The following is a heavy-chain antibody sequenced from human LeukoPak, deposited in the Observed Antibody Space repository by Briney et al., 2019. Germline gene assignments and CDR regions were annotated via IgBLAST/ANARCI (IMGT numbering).Heavy chain of an antibody. CDR2: IYYSGST. V-gene: IGHV4-39*01. CDR3: ARVVGGSGSWAFDY. D-gene: IGHD3-10*01. CDR1: GGSISSSSYY. Sequence: PSETLSLTCTVSGGSISSSSYYWGWIRQPPGKGLEWIGSIYYSGSTYYNPSLKGRVTISVDTSKNQFSLKLSSVTAADTAVYYCARVVGGSGSWAFDYWGQGTLVTVSS. J-gene: IGHJ4*02.